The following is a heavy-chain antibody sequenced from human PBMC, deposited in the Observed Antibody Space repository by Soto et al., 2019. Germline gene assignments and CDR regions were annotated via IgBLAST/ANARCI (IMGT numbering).Heavy chain of an antibody. V-gene: IGHV4-59*08. CDR2: IYYSGST. Sequence: PSDTLSLTCTVSGGSISIYYWSWIRQPPGKGLEWIGYIYYSGSTNYNPSLKSRVTISVDTSKNQFSLKLSSVTAADTAVYYCARAIDYSNTKSDFDYWGQGTLVTVSA. D-gene: IGHD4-4*01. CDR3: ARAIDYSNTKSDFDY. CDR1: GGSISIYY. J-gene: IGHJ4*02.